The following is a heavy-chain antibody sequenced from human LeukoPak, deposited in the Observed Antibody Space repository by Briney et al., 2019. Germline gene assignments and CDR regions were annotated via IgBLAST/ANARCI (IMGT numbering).Heavy chain of an antibody. V-gene: IGHV3-23*01. CDR1: GLTFSSYG. Sequence: GGSLRLSCAASGLTFSSYGMGWVRQAPGKGLEWVSYISSSSSAIYYADSVKGRFTISRDNSKNTLYLQMNSLRAEDTAVYYCAKGRWELPFNWYFDLWGRGTLVTVSS. CDR2: ISSSSSAI. J-gene: IGHJ2*01. CDR3: AKGRWELPFNWYFDL. D-gene: IGHD1-26*01.